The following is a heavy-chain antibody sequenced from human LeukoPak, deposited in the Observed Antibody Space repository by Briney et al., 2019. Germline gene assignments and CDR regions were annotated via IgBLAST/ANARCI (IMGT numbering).Heavy chain of an antibody. CDR3: ARFGTTVTTITDY. Sequence: GESLKISCKGSGYSFTSYWISWVRQMPGKGLEWTGRIDPSDSYTNYSPSFQGHVTISADKSISTAYLQWSSLKASDTAMYYCARFGTTVTTITDYWGQGTLVTVSS. CDR2: IDPSDSYT. V-gene: IGHV5-10-1*01. J-gene: IGHJ4*02. D-gene: IGHD4-17*01. CDR1: GYSFTSYW.